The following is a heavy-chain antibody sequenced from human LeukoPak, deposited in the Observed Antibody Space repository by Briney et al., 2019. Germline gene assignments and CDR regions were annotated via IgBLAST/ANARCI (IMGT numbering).Heavy chain of an antibody. D-gene: IGHD2-21*01. CDR3: ARDSYSMDY. CDR2: ISYTGNT. V-gene: IGHV4-59*12. Sequence: SETLSLTCTVSGGSISSFYWSWIRQSPGKGLEWIGYISYTGNTNYNPSLKSRVTISVDTSKNQFSLKLSSVTAADTAVYYCARDSYSMDYWGQGTLVTVSS. J-gene: IGHJ4*02. CDR1: GGSISSFY.